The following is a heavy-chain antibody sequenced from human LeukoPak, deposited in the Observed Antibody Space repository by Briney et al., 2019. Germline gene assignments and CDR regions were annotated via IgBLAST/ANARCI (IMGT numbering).Heavy chain of an antibody. CDR3: ARGEDDCGDYFDY. D-gene: IGHD4-17*01. Sequence: QPGRSLRLSCAASGFTFSSYAMHWVRQAPGKGLEWVAVISYDGSNKYYADSVKGRFTISRDNSKNTLYLQMNSLRAEDTAVYYCARGEDDCGDYFDYWGQGTLVTVSS. J-gene: IGHJ4*02. V-gene: IGHV3-30-3*01. CDR1: GFTFSSYA. CDR2: ISYDGSNK.